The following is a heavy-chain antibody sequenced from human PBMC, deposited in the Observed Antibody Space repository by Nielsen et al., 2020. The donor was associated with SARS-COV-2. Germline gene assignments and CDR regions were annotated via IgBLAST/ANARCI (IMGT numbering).Heavy chain of an antibody. Sequence: SETLSLTCTVSGGSISSYYWSWIRQPPGKGLEWIGYIYYSGSTNYNPSLKSRVTISVDTSKNQFSLKLSSVTAADTAVYYCARGGIAAAGTRPLWYWYFDLWGRGTLVTVSS. CDR3: ARGGIAAAGTRPLWYWYFDL. J-gene: IGHJ2*01. V-gene: IGHV4-59*01. CDR2: IYYSGST. CDR1: GGSISSYY. D-gene: IGHD6-13*01.